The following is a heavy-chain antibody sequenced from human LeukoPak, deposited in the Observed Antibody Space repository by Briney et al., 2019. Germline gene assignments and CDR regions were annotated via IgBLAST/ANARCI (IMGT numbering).Heavy chain of an antibody. CDR1: GYTFTSYG. Sequence: ASVKVSCKASGYTFTSYGISWVRQAPGQGLEWMGWISAYNGNTNYAQKFQGRVTMTRDTSMSTAYMELSSLTSEDTAVYYCARMYYYGSSGPNWFDPWGQGTLVTVSS. CDR3: ARMYYYGSSGPNWFDP. J-gene: IGHJ5*02. CDR2: ISAYNGNT. D-gene: IGHD3-22*01. V-gene: IGHV1-18*01.